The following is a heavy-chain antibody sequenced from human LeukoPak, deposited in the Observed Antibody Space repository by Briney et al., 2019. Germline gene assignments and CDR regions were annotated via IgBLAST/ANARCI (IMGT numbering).Heavy chain of an antibody. CDR1: GYSFTTYW. CDR3: ARVAKTGFSSSSDYFDY. CDR2: IYPGDSDT. Sequence: GESPKISCKGSGYSFTTYWIGWVRQMPGKGLEWMGIIYPGDSDTRYSPSFQGQVTISAGRSLNTAYLQWISLKASDTAMYYCARVAKTGFSSSSDYFDYWGQGTLVTVSS. J-gene: IGHJ4*02. V-gene: IGHV5-51*01. D-gene: IGHD6-6*01.